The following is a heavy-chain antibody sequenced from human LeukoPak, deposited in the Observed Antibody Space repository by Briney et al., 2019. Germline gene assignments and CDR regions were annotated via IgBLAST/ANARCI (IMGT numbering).Heavy chain of an antibody. J-gene: IGHJ4*02. CDR1: GYTFSSYN. D-gene: IGHD1-1*01. CDR2: INPSGGST. CDR3: ARWTTTFLDY. V-gene: IGHV1-46*01. Sequence: ASVKVSCKASGYTFSSYNIHWLRQVPGQGLEWMGIINPSGGSTNYAQKFQDRVTLTRDTSTSTVYMDLSSLRSEDTAVYYCARWTTTFLDYWGQGTLVTVSS.